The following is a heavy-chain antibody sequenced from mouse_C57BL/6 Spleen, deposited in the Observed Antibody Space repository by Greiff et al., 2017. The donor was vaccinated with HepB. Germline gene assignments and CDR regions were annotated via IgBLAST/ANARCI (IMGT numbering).Heavy chain of an antibody. CDR1: GYTFTSYW. Sequence: QVQLQQSGAELVKPGASVKLSCKASGYTFTSYWMQWVKQRPGQGLEWIGEIDPSDSYTNYNQKFKGKATLTVDTSSSTAYMQLSSLTSEDSAVYYCARRAYYYGSSPYWYFDVWGTGTTVTVSS. V-gene: IGHV1-50*01. CDR3: ARRAYYYGSSPYWYFDV. CDR2: IDPSDSYT. J-gene: IGHJ1*03. D-gene: IGHD1-1*01.